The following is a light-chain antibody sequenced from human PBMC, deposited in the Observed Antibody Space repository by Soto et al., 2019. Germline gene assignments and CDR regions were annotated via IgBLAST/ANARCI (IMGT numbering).Light chain of an antibody. Sequence: EIVLTQSPGTLSLSPGERATLSCRASQSVTSNYLAWYQQKPGQAPRLLIYAASSRATGIPDRFSGGGSGTDFTLTISRLEPEDFAVYYCQQYVSSPWAFGQGTKVDIK. CDR2: AAS. J-gene: IGKJ1*01. V-gene: IGKV3-20*01. CDR1: QSVTSNY. CDR3: QQYVSSPWA.